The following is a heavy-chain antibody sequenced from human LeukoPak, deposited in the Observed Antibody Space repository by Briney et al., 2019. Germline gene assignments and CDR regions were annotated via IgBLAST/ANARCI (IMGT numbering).Heavy chain of an antibody. D-gene: IGHD2-21*02. CDR1: GFTFSSYA. J-gene: IGHJ4*02. V-gene: IGHV3-30-3*01. Sequence: GGSLRLSCAASGFTFSSYAMHWVRQAPGKGLEWVAVISYDGSNKYYADSVKGRFTISRDNSKNTLYLQMNSLRAGDTAVYYCARDRDWYLDYWGQGTLVTVSS. CDR3: ARDRDWYLDY. CDR2: ISYDGSNK.